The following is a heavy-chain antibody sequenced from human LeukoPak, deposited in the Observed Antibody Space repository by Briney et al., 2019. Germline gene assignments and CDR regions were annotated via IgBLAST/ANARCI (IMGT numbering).Heavy chain of an antibody. Sequence: GGSLRLSCAASGFTFSSYNMNWVRQAPGKGLEWVSYISSSSTIYYSDSVKGRFTISRDNAQNSLYLPINSPRAEDTAVYFFSRDCLEYPQGAQETLVSVLS. CDR3: SRDCLEYPQ. D-gene: IGHD6-6*01. CDR1: GFTFSSYN. V-gene: IGHV3-48*01. CDR2: ISSSSTI. J-gene: IGHJ4*02.